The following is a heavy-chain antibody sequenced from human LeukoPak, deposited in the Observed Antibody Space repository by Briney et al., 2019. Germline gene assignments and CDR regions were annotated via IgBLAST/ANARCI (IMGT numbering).Heavy chain of an antibody. V-gene: IGHV5-51*01. CDR2: IYPGDSDT. CDR1: GYSFTSYW. Sequence: GESLKISCKGSGYSFTSYWIGWVRQMPGKGLEWMGIIYPGDSDTRYSPSFQGQVTISADKSISTAYLQWSSLKASDIAMYYCARQGDLGTARNWFDLWGQGTLVTVSS. J-gene: IGHJ5*02. CDR3: ARQGDLGTARNWFDL. D-gene: IGHD1-1*01.